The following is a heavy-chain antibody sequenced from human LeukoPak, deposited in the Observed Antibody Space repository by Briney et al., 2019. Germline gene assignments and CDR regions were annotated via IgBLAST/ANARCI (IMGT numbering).Heavy chain of an antibody. CDR1: GGSISSYY. J-gene: IGHJ6*03. CDR2: IYYSGST. V-gene: IGHV4-59*01. Sequence: PSETLSLTCTVSGGSISSYYWSWIRQPPGKGLEWIGYIYYSGSTNYNPSLKSRVTISVDTSKNQFSLKLSSVTAADTAVYYCARITLANLYYYYYYMDVWGKGTTVTVSS. CDR3: ARITLANLYYYYYYMDV. D-gene: IGHD3-16*01.